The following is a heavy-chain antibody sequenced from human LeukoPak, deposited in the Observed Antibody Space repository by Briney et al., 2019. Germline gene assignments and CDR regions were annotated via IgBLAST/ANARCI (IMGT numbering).Heavy chain of an antibody. J-gene: IGHJ4*02. CDR1: GFTFSGYW. Sequence: TGGSLRLSCVASGFTFSGYWMSWIRQAPGKGLEWVANVKQDGSEKDYVGSVKGRFTISRDNAKNSVYLQMSSLRVEDTAVYYCARDRRDGFWSGPPDYWGQGTLVTVSS. D-gene: IGHD3-3*01. V-gene: IGHV3-7*01. CDR2: VKQDGSEK. CDR3: ARDRRDGFWSGPPDY.